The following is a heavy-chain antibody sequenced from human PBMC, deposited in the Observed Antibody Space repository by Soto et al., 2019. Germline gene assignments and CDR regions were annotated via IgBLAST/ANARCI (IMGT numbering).Heavy chain of an antibody. CDR2: ISGSGGST. D-gene: IGHD3-10*01. CDR3: AKVVNTGGSGSSPFDY. Sequence: GESLKISCAASGFTFSSYAMSWVRQAPGKGLEWVSAISGSGGSTYYADSVKGRFTISRDNSKNTLYLQMNSLRAEDTAVYYCAKVVNTGGSGSSPFDYWGQGTLVTVS. CDR1: GFTFSSYA. J-gene: IGHJ4*02. V-gene: IGHV3-23*01.